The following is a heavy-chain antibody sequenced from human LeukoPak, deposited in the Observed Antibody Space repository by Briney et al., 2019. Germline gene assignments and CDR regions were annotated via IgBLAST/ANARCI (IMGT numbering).Heavy chain of an antibody. CDR2: ISYEGSNK. CDR1: GFTFSSYG. J-gene: IGHJ4*02. V-gene: IGHV3-30*18. CDR3: AKGYCSGGSSPPDY. Sequence: PGGSLRLSCAASGFTFSSYGMHWVRQAPGKGLEWVAVISYEGSNKYYADSVKGRFTISRDKSKTTLYLHMISLRAEDTAVYYCAKGYCSGGSSPPDYWGQGTLVTVSS. D-gene: IGHD2-15*01.